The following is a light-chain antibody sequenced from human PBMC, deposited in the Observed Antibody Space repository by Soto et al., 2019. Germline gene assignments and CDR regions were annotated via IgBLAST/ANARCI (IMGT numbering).Light chain of an antibody. Sequence: TQSPATLSVSPGQRVTLSCRASQSISSYLAWYRQKPGQAPRLLIYGASTRATGVPARFSGSGSGTEFTLTISSLQSEDFALYYCQQYSNWPPITFGQGTRLEIK. CDR2: GAS. V-gene: IGKV3D-15*01. CDR3: QQYSNWPPIT. J-gene: IGKJ5*01. CDR1: QSISSY.